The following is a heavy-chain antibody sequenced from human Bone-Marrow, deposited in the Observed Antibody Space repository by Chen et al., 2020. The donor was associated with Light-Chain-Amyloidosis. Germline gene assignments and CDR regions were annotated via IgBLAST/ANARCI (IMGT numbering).Heavy chain of an antibody. CDR2: IYPDDSDA. D-gene: IGHD5-12*01. J-gene: IGHJ4*02. CDR1: GYTFPNYW. Sequence: EVQLEQSGPEVKKPGESLKISCKGSGYTFPNYWIGWVRRMPGKGLGWMGVIYPDDSDARYSPSFEGQVTISADKSITTAYLQWRSLKASDTAMYYCARRRDGYNFDYWGQGTLVTVSS. CDR3: ARRRDGYNFDY. V-gene: IGHV5-51*01.